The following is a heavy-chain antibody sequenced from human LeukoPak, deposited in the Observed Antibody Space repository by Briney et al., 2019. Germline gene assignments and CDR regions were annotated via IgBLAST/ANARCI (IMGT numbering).Heavy chain of an antibody. V-gene: IGHV1-3*01. CDR2: INAYDGDT. CDR3: ARDKQQLGGDWFDP. CDR1: GYTFINYA. J-gene: IGHJ5*02. Sequence: PAASVKVSCKASGYTFINYAIHWVRQAPGQRLEWMGWINAYDGDTEYSQKFQGRVTITRDTSASTAYMELSSLRSEDTAVYYCARDKQQLGGDWFDPWGQGTLVTVSS. D-gene: IGHD6-13*01.